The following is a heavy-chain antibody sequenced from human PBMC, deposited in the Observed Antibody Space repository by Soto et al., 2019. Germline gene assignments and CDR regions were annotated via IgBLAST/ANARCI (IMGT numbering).Heavy chain of an antibody. CDR3: AKDSVSYNVIYDAFDF. CDR2: LGGGDDI. D-gene: IGHD1-1*01. Sequence: VQLLESGGGLVQPGGSLSLSCEASGFTFSNYAMSWVRQAPGERPEWVSTLGGGDDIFYADSVKGRFTISRDDSRNTLYLRMDNLRVEDTAIYFCAKDSVSYNVIYDAFDFWGQGTVVTVSS. V-gene: IGHV3-23*01. J-gene: IGHJ3*01. CDR1: GFTFSNYA.